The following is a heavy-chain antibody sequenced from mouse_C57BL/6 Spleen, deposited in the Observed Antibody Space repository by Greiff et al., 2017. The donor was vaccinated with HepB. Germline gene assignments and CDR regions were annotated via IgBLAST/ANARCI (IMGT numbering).Heavy chain of an antibody. J-gene: IGHJ2*01. V-gene: IGHV1-76*01. Sequence: QLQQSGAELVRPGASVKLSCKASGYTFTDYYINWVKQRPGQGLEWIARIYPGSGNTYYNEKFKGKATLTAEKSSSTAYMQLSSLTSEDSAVYFCARGRYDYFDYWGQGTTLTVSS. CDR2: IYPGSGNT. CDR3: ARGRYDYFDY. CDR1: GYTFTDYY. D-gene: IGHD2-14*01.